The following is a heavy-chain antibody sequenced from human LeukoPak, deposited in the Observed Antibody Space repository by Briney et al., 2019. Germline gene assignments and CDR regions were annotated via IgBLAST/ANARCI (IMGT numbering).Heavy chain of an antibody. CDR2: IYYSGST. V-gene: IGHV4-39*02. CDR1: GGSISSSSYY. CDR3: AREAPKYYDFWSGYYKNNWFDP. J-gene: IGHJ5*02. Sequence: SETLSLTCTVSGGSISSSSYYWGWIRQPPGKGLECIGSIYYSGSTYYNPSLKSRVTISVDTSKNQFSLKLSSVTAADTAVYYCAREAPKYYDFWSGYYKNNWFDPWGQGTLVTVSS. D-gene: IGHD3-3*01.